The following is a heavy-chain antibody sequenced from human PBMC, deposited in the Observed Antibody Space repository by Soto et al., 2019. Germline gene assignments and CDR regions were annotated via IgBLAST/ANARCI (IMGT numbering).Heavy chain of an antibody. CDR2: ITSSSVTM. D-gene: IGHD2-2*01. V-gene: IGHV3-48*01. J-gene: IGHJ4*02. CDR1: GFTFSTHS. CDR3: VGEVGFQLIY. Sequence: GGSLRLSCAASGFTFSTHSMSWVRQAPGKGLEWISYITSSSVTMYADSVKGRFTISRDNDKNSLYLQMNSLRVEDTAVYFCVGEVGFQLIYWGQGTLVTVSS.